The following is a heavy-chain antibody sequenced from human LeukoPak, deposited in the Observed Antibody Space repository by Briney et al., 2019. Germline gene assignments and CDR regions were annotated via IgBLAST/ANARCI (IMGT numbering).Heavy chain of an antibody. J-gene: IGHJ3*02. D-gene: IGHD3-22*01. Sequence: SETLSLTCTVSGGSISSSSYYWGWIRQPPGKGLEWIGEINHSGSTNYNPSLKSRVTISVDTSKNQFSLKLSSVTAADTAVYYCARHKKWLSRIDAFDIWGQGTMVTVSS. CDR3: ARHKKWLSRIDAFDI. CDR2: INHSGST. CDR1: GGSISSSSYY. V-gene: IGHV4-39*01.